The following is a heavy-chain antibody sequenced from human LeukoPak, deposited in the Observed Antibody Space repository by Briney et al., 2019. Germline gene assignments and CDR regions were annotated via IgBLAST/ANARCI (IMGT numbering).Heavy chain of an antibody. Sequence: ASVKVSCKASGYTFTSYGISWVRQAPGQGLERMGWISAYNGNTNYAQKLQGRVTMTTDTSTSTAYMELRSLRSDDTAVYYCARASVSRGTIVVVVAATYFDYWGQGTLVTVSS. D-gene: IGHD2-15*01. J-gene: IGHJ4*02. CDR1: GYTFTSYG. V-gene: IGHV1-18*01. CDR2: ISAYNGNT. CDR3: ARASVSRGTIVVVVAATYFDY.